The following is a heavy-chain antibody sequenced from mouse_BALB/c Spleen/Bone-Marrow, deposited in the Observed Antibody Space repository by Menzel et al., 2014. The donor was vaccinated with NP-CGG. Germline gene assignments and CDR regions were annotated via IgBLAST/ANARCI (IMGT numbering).Heavy chain of an antibody. Sequence: QVQLQQSGAELMKPGASVKISCKATGYTFSSYWIEWVKQRPGHGLEWIGEILPGSGSTNYNEKFKGKATFTADTSSNTAYMQLSSLTSKDSAAIYGARNDNYPAWFAYWGQGTLVTVSA. CDR3: ARNDNYPAWFAY. J-gene: IGHJ3*01. D-gene: IGHD2-1*01. CDR2: ILPGSGST. CDR1: GYTFSSYW. V-gene: IGHV1-9*01.